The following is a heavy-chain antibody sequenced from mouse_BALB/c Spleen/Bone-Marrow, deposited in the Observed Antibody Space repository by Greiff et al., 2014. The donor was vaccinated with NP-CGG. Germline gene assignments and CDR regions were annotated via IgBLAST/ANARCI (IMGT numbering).Heavy chain of an antibody. CDR3: ARDKRRVFFDY. V-gene: IGHV7-3*02. Sequence: VQLQQSGGGLVQPGGSLRLSCATSGFTFTDYYMNWVRQPPGKALEWLGFIRNKANGYTTEYSVSVKSRLTISRDNSQNILYLQMNALRVDDSATYYCARDKRRVFFDYWGQGTTLTVSS. CDR2: IRNKANGYTT. CDR1: GFTFTDYY. J-gene: IGHJ2*01.